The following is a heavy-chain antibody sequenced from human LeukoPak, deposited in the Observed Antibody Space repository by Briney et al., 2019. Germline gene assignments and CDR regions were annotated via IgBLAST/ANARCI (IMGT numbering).Heavy chain of an antibody. CDR2: ITDSGKP. CDR3: ASRNYYLDH. V-gene: IGHV3-23*01. D-gene: IGHD3-10*01. Sequence: GGSLRLSCTASGFSFSTYTMTWVRQAPGKGLEWVSGITDSGKPCYADSVKGRFTISRDNSKSTLYLQINSLRAEDTAVYYCASRNYYLDHWGQGALVAVSS. J-gene: IGHJ4*02. CDR1: GFSFSTYT.